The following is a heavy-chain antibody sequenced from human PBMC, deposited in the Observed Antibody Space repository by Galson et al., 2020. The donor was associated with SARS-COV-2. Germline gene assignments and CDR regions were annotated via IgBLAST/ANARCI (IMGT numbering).Heavy chain of an antibody. CDR1: GYTFTKYG. D-gene: IGHD1-1*01. J-gene: IGHJ4*02. CDR2: ISGDNGDT. Sequence: ASVKVSCKASGYTFTKYGMSWVRQAPGQGLEWMGWISGDNGDTNYAQKFQGRVTMTTDTSTRTGSMELRRLRSDDTAVYYCARDSGTTTGTALIDYWGQGTLVTVSS. V-gene: IGHV1-18*04. CDR3: ARDSGTTTGTALIDY.